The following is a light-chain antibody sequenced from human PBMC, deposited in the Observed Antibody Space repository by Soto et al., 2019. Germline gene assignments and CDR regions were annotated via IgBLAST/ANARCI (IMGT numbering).Light chain of an antibody. CDR3: SSYAGSNNYV. V-gene: IGLV2-8*01. J-gene: IGLJ1*01. Sequence: QSALTQPPSASGSPGQSVTISCTGTSSDVGGDNYVSWYQHHPGKAPKLMIYEVSKRPSGVPDRFSGSKSGNTASLTVSGLQAEDEADYYCSSYAGSNNYVFGTGTKLTVL. CDR2: EVS. CDR1: SSDVGGDNY.